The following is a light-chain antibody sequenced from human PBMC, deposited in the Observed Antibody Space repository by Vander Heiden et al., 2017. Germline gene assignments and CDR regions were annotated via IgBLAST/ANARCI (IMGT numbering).Light chain of an antibody. Sequence: EIVLTQSPGTLSLSPGERATLSCRASQSVSSSYLGWYQKKPGQAPRLLIYGASSRTTGIPDRFSGSGSGTDFTLTISRLEPEDFAIYYCQHYATSLWTFGQGTKVEI. CDR3: QHYATSLWT. J-gene: IGKJ1*01. CDR1: QSVSSSY. CDR2: GAS. V-gene: IGKV3-20*01.